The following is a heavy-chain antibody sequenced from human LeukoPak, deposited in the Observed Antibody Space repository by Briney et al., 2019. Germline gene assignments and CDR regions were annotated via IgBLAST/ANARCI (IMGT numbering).Heavy chain of an antibody. CDR3: AKWLTYCSGGNCYGGEGF. J-gene: IGHJ4*02. Sequence: PGGSLRLSCAASGFTFEQYAMAWVRQAPGKGLEWVSSISGSGASAYYADSVKGRFTISRDNSKNTVNLQMNSLRADDTALYYCAKWLTYCSGGNCYGGEGFWGQGTRVTVSS. CDR1: GFTFEQYA. D-gene: IGHD2-15*01. CDR2: ISGSGASA. V-gene: IGHV3-23*01.